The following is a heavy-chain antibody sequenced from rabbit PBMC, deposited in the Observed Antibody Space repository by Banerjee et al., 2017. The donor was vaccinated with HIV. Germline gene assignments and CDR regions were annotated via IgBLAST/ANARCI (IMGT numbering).Heavy chain of an antibody. Sequence: QEQLEESGGGLVQPEGSLTLTCKASGFDFSSNAMCWVRQAPGKGPEWIACIYNSDGSTYYASWVNGRFTISRSTSLNTVTLQMTSLTAADTATYFCARDDAGVVGYDWDLWGPGTLVTVS. CDR3: ARDDAGVVGYDWDL. J-gene: IGHJ4*01. CDR1: GFDFSSNA. CDR2: IYNSDGST. D-gene: IGHD4-2*01. V-gene: IGHV1S47*01.